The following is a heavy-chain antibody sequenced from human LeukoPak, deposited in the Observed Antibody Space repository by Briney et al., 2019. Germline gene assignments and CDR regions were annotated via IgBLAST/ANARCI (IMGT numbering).Heavy chain of an antibody. V-gene: IGHV3-48*04. D-gene: IGHD3-10*01. CDR2: ISTSGSTI. J-gene: IGHJ4*02. CDR1: GFTFSSYS. CDR3: ARQGMIRGVINPPFDY. Sequence: PGGSLRLSCAASGFTFSSYSMNWVRQAPGKGLQWVSYISTSGSTIYYADSVKGRFTISRDNARNSLYLRIHSLRAEDTAVYYCARQGMIRGVINPPFDYWGQGTLVTVSS.